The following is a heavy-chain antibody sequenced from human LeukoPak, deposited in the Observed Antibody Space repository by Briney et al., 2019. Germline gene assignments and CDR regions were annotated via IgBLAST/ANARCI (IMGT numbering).Heavy chain of an antibody. CDR2: ISAYNGNT. CDR1: GYTFTSFG. J-gene: IGHJ5*02. Sequence: GASVKVSCKASGYTFTSFGISWVRQAPGQGLEWMGWISAYNGNTRSAQKFQGRVTMTRNTSISTAYMELSSLRSEDTAVYYCARTPAVRGGRGLNWFDPWGQGTLVTVSS. V-gene: IGHV1-18*01. CDR3: ARTPAVRGGRGLNWFDP. D-gene: IGHD3-10*01.